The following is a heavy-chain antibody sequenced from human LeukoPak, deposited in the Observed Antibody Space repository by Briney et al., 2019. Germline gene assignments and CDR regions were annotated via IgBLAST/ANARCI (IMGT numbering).Heavy chain of an antibody. CDR1: GFTFSSYG. Sequence: GGSLRLSCAASGFTFSSYGMHWVRQAPGKGLEWVAVISYDGSNKYYADSVKGRFTISRDNSKNTLYLQMNSLRAEDTAVYYCAKLLITRVFDYWGQGTLVTVSS. V-gene: IGHV3-30*18. J-gene: IGHJ4*02. D-gene: IGHD2-15*01. CDR3: AKLLITRVFDY. CDR2: ISYDGSNK.